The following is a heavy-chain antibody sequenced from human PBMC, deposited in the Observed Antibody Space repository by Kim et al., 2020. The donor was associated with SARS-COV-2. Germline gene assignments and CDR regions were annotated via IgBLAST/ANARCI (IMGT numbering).Heavy chain of an antibody. CDR2: INAGNGNT. Sequence: ASVKVSCKASGYTFTSYAMHWVRQAPGQRLEWMGWINAGNGNTKYSQKFQGRVTITRDTSASTAYMELSSLRSEDTAVYYCARGPETGYSSSWYPWTYFDYWVQGTLVTVSS. J-gene: IGHJ4*02. CDR3: ARGPETGYSSSWYPWTYFDY. V-gene: IGHV1-3*01. D-gene: IGHD6-13*01. CDR1: GYTFTSYA.